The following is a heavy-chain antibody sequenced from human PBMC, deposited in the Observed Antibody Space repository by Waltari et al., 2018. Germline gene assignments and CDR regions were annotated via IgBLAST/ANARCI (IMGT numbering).Heavy chain of an antibody. J-gene: IGHJ4*02. D-gene: IGHD1-26*01. CDR2: SGN. V-gene: IGHV4-59*01. CDR1: GGSISTSS. Sequence: QVQLQESGPGLVKPSETLSHPCSVFGGSISTSSWSWIRQPPGKGLEWIGYSGNKYNPSLKSRVSISLDMPKNQFSLKLSSVTAADTAVYYCVRSYTTTTTPIAGYWGQGILVTV. CDR3: VRSYTTTTTPIAGY.